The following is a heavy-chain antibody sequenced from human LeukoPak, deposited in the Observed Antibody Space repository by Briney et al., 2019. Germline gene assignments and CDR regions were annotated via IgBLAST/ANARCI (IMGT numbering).Heavy chain of an antibody. CDR1: GGTFRSYA. V-gene: IGHV1-69*05. CDR2: IIPIFGTA. CDR3: ARVLGYCSSTSCYFDY. Sequence: ASVKVSCKASGGTFRSYAISWVRQAPGQGLEWMGGIIPIFGTANYAQKFQGRVTITTDESTSTAYMELSSLRSEDTAVYYCARVLGYCSSTSCYFDYWGQGTLVTVSS. J-gene: IGHJ4*02. D-gene: IGHD2-2*01.